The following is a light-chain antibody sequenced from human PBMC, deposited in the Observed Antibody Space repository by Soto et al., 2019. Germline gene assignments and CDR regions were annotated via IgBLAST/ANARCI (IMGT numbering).Light chain of an antibody. V-gene: IGKV2-28*01. CDR3: MQALQTPLYT. CDR2: LGS. Sequence: DIVLTQSPLSLPVTPGEPASFSCRSSHSLLHSNGYNYLDWYLQKPGQSPQLLIYLGSNRASGVPDRFSGSGSGTDFTLKISRVEAEDVGVYFCMQALQTPLYTFGQGTKLEIK. CDR1: HSLLHSNGYNY. J-gene: IGKJ2*01.